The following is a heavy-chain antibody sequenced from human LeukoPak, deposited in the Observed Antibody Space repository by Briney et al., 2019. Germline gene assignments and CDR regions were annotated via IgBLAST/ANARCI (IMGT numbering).Heavy chain of an antibody. CDR3: ARTSGECTSTACYGRNWFDP. CDR1: GFTFSSYT. Sequence: GGSLRLSCAASGFTFSSYTMSWVRQTPGKGLEWVSSISGGTSYIYYADAVQGRFTISRDNGKKSLYLQMNSLRVEDTAIYYCARTSGECTSTACYGRNWFDPWGQGALVTVSS. CDR2: ISGGTSYI. D-gene: IGHD2-2*01. J-gene: IGHJ5*02. V-gene: IGHV3-21*01.